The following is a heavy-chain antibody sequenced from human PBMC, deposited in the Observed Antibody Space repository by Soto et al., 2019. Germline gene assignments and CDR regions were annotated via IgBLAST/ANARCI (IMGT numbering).Heavy chain of an antibody. J-gene: IGHJ4*02. CDR2: ISDDGSNK. CDR3: AKDVDSAMVWWRALPDY. CDR1: GFTFSSYG. Sequence: QVQLVESGGGVVQPGRSLRLSCAASGFTFSSYGKHWVRQAPGKGLEWVAVISDDGSNKYYADSVKGRFTISRDNSKNTLYLQMNSLRAEDTAVYYCAKDVDSAMVWWRALPDYWGQGTLVTVSS. V-gene: IGHV3-30*18. D-gene: IGHD5-18*01.